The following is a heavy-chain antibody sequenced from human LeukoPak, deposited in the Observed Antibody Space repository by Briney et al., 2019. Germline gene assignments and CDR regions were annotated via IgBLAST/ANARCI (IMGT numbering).Heavy chain of an antibody. CDR2: IYPGDSDT. Sequence: GASLQISCKGSGYSFTSYWIGWVRQLPGKGLEWMGIIYPGDSDTRYSPSFQGQVTISADKSISTAYLQWSSLKASDTAMYYCARHLAGYSSSIMTWGQGTLVTVSS. V-gene: IGHV5-51*01. CDR3: ARHLAGYSSSIMT. D-gene: IGHD6-13*01. J-gene: IGHJ5*02. CDR1: GYSFTSYW.